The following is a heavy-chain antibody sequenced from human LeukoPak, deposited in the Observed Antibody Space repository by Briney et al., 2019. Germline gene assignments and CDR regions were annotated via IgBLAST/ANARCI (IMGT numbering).Heavy chain of an antibody. Sequence: SQTLSLTCTVSGGSISSGSYYWSWIRQPPGKGLEWIGRIYTSGSTNYNPSLKSRVTISVDTSKNQFSLKLSSVTAADTAVYYCARALGNTYYYDSSASDAFDIWGQGTMVTVSS. CDR3: ARALGNTYYYDSSASDAFDI. V-gene: IGHV4-61*02. D-gene: IGHD3-22*01. CDR2: IYTSGST. CDR1: GGSISSGSYY. J-gene: IGHJ3*02.